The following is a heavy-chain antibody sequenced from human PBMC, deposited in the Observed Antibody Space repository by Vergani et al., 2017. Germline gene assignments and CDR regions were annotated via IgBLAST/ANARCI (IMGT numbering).Heavy chain of an antibody. CDR3: AREGDVDTAMVTGYYYGMDV. V-gene: IGHV1-69*08. CDR2: IIPILGIA. D-gene: IGHD5-18*01. Sequence: QVQLVQSGAEVKKPGSSVKVSCKASGGTFSSYTISWVRQAPGQGLEWMGRIIPILGIANYEQKFQGRVTITADKSTSTAYMELSSLRSEDTAVYYCAREGDVDTAMVTGYYYGMDVWGQGTTVTVSS. CDR1: GGTFSSYT. J-gene: IGHJ6*02.